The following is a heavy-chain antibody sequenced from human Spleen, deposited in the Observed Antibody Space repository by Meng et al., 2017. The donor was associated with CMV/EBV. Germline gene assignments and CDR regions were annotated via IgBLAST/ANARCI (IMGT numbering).Heavy chain of an antibody. CDR2: INPSGGST. J-gene: IGHJ5*02. CDR1: GYTLSSYY. CDR3: ARDRRGQGGRLDP. Sequence: KASGYTLSSYYMHWVRQAPGQGLEWLGLINPSGGSTTYAQKFQGRVTMTSDTATSTVYMELSSLTSDDTAVYYCARDRRGQGGRLDPWGQGTLVTVSS. D-gene: IGHD1-26*01. V-gene: IGHV1-46*01.